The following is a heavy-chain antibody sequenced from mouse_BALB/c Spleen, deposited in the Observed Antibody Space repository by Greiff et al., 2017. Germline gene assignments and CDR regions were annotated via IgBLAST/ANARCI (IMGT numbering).Heavy chain of an antibody. CDR2: IWAGGST. J-gene: IGHJ2*01. CDR1: GFSLTSYG. Sequence: QVQLKESGPGLVAPSQSLSITCTVSGFSLTSYGVHWVRQPPGKGLEWLGVIWAGGSTNYNSALMSRLSISKDNSKSQVFLKMNSLQTDDTAMYYCARDPHATAASLDYWGQGTTLTVSS. D-gene: IGHD1-2*01. V-gene: IGHV2-9*02. CDR3: ARDPHATAASLDY.